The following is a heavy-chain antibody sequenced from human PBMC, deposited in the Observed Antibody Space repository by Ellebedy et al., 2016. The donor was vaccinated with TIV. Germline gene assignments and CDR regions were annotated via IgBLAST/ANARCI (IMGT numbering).Heavy chain of an antibody. D-gene: IGHD3-10*01. CDR3: ASGQFDDMAV. J-gene: IGHJ6*02. CDR1: GGSITSSTYY. CDR2: IFYSGTP. Sequence: GSLRLXCSVSGGSITSSTYYWGWIRQPPGKGLEWIGSIFYSGTPYYNPSLKSRVTISVDTSKTQFSLKVSSVTAADTAVYYCASGQFDDMAVWGQGTTVTVSS. V-gene: IGHV4-39*01.